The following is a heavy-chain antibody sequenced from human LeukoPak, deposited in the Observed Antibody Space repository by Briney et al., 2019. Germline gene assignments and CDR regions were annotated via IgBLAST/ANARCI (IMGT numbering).Heavy chain of an antibody. CDR2: IIPIFGTA. CDR3: AREGCGSSCPYYYYYMDV. Sequence: ASVKVSCKASGGTFSSYAISWARQAPGQGLEWMGGIIPIFGTANYAQKFQGRVTITTDESTSTAYMELSSLRSEDTAVYYCAREGCGSSCPYYYYYMDVWGKGTTVTVSS. D-gene: IGHD6-13*01. V-gene: IGHV1-69*05. J-gene: IGHJ6*03. CDR1: GGTFSSYA.